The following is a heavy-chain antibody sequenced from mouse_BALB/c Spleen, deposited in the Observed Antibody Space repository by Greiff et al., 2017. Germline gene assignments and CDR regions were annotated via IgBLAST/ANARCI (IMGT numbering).Heavy chain of an antibody. Sequence: VQRVESGAELVRPGTSVKVSCKASGYAFTNYLIEWVKQRPGQGLEWIGVINPGSGGTNYNEKFKGKATLTADKSSSTAYMQLSSLTSDDSAVYFCARSIIYGNYPFDYWGQGTTLTVSS. CDR2: INPGSGGT. CDR1: GYAFTNYL. D-gene: IGHD2-1*01. J-gene: IGHJ2*01. V-gene: IGHV1-54*03. CDR3: ARSIIYGNYPFDY.